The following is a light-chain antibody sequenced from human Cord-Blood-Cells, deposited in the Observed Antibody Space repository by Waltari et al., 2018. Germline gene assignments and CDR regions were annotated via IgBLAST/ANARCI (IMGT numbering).Light chain of an antibody. CDR2: DAS. CDR1: QGISSA. V-gene: IGKV1-13*02. J-gene: IGKJ4*01. Sequence: ATQLTKPPPSLSASVGDRVPITCRASQGISSALAWYQQKPGKAPKLLIYDASSLESGVPSRFSGSGSGTDFTLTISSLQPEDFATYYCQQFNSYPRTFGGGTKVEIK. CDR3: QQFNSYPRT.